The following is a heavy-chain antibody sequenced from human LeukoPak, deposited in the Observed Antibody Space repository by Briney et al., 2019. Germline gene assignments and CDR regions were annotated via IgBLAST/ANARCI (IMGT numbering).Heavy chain of an antibody. CDR1: GFIFGRDS. CDR3: VRDNPRCCGVVPANIDDY. Sequence: LAGGSLRLSCAASGFIFGRDSMNWVRQAPGRGLEWISYISRDSDIRYYADSVRGRFTISRDNARNSLYLQMHSLRAEDTAVYYCVRDNPRCCGVVPANIDDYWGQGTLVTVSS. V-gene: IGHV3-48*01. D-gene: IGHD2-15*01. J-gene: IGHJ4*02. CDR2: ISRDSDIR.